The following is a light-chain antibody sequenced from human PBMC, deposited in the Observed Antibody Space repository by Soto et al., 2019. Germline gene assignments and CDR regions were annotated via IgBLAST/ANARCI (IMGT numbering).Light chain of an antibody. J-gene: IGLJ3*02. V-gene: IGLV2-14*01. CDR1: SSDIGGSKY. Sequence: QSALTQPASVSASPGQSITISCTGTSSDIGGSKYVSWYQQYPGKAPKLMIYEVSNRPSGVSNRFSASKSDNTASLTISGLRAEDEADYYCSSHTSSGTLVFGGGTKVTVL. CDR2: EVS. CDR3: SSHTSSGTLV.